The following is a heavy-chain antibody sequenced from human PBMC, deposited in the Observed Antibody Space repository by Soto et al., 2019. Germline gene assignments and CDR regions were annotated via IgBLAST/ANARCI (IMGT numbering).Heavy chain of an antibody. D-gene: IGHD6-13*01. J-gene: IGHJ4*02. CDR1: GYTFTSYA. CDR2: INPIYGKA. CDR3: ARDTGMAAAGPPFY. V-gene: IGHV1-69*13. Sequence: GASVKVSCKASGYTFTSYAMHWVRQAPGQRLEWMGGINPIYGKANYAQKFQGRVTITADESTSTAYMELSSLRSEDTAVYYCARDTGMAAAGPPFYWGQGTLVTVSS.